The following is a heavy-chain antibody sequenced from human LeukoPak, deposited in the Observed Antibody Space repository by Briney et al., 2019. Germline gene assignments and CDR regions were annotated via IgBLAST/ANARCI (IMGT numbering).Heavy chain of an antibody. D-gene: IGHD1-26*01. CDR2: IWYDGSNK. V-gene: IGHV3-33*06. Sequence: GGSLRLSCAASGFTFTKYGMHWVRQAPGKGLEWVAVIWYDGSNKYYRDSVKGRFTISRDNSKNTLYLQVNSLRAEDTAVYYCAKGSGSYAREYYWGQGTLVTVSS. CDR1: GFTFTKYG. CDR3: AKGSGSYAREYY. J-gene: IGHJ4*02.